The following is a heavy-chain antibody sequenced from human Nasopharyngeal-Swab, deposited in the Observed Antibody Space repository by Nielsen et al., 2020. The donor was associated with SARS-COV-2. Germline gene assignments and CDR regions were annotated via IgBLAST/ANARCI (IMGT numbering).Heavy chain of an antibody. V-gene: IGHV4-4*02. CDR1: GGSVSSANW. D-gene: IGHD6-13*01. Sequence: SETLSLTCTVPGGSVSSANWWSWVRQPPGKGLEWIGDMYHSGSTAYNPSLKSRVTISVDKSKNQLSLKVFSVTAADTGVYYCARDGSAAGAMSAFDIWGQGTMVTVSS. CDR3: ARDGSAAGAMSAFDI. CDR2: MYHSGST. J-gene: IGHJ3*02.